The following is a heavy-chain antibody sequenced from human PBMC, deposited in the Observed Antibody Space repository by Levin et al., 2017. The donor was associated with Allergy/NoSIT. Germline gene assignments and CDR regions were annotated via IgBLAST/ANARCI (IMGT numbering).Heavy chain of an antibody. CDR3: AREIAARGAYYYYYGMDV. D-gene: IGHD6-6*01. CDR2: IWNDGSNK. J-gene: IGHJ6*02. CDR1: GFTFSSYG. Sequence: LSLTCAASGFTFSSYGMHWVRQAPGKGLEWVAVIWNDGSNKYYADSVKGRFTISRDNSKNTLYLQMNSLRAEDTAVYYCAREIAARGAYYYYYGMDVWGQGTTVTVSS. V-gene: IGHV3-33*01.